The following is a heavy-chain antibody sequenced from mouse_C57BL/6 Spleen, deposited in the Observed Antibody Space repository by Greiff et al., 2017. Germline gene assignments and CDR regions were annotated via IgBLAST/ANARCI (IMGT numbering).Heavy chain of an antibody. J-gene: IGHJ3*01. CDR2: INPNNGGT. CDR1: GYTFTDYN. Sequence: VQLQQSGPELVKPGASVTIPCKASGYTFTDYNMDWVKQSPGKSLEWIGDINPNNGGTIYNQKFKGKATLTVDKSSSTAYMELRSLTSEDTAVYYCARSGSPWFAYWGQGTLVTVSA. D-gene: IGHD1-1*01. CDR3: ARSGSPWFAY. V-gene: IGHV1-18*01.